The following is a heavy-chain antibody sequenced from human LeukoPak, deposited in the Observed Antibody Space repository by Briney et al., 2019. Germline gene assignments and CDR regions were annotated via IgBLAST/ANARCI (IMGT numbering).Heavy chain of an antibody. CDR3: AKDRDDILTGIFDY. Sequence: GGSLRLSCAASGFTISSYAMSWVRQAPGKGLEWVSAISGSGGSTYYADSVKGRFTISRDNSKNTLYLQMNSLRAEDTAVYYCAKDRDDILTGIFDYWGQGTLVTVSS. CDR2: ISGSGGST. J-gene: IGHJ4*02. D-gene: IGHD3-9*01. V-gene: IGHV3-23*01. CDR1: GFTISSYA.